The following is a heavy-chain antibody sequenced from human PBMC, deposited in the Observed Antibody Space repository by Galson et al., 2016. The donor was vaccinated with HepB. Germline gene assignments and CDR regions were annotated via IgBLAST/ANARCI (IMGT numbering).Heavy chain of an antibody. CDR2: ISGSGGST. CDR3: AKDLGFLEWLFFDSYYYYGMDV. D-gene: IGHD3-3*01. CDR1: GFTSGDA. Sequence: SLRLSCAASGFTSGDAMHWVRQAPGKGLEWVSAISGSGGSTYYADSVKGRFTISRDNSKNTLYLQMNSLRAEDTAVYYCAKDLGFLEWLFFDSYYYYGMDVWGQGTTVTVSS. V-gene: IGHV3-23*01. J-gene: IGHJ6*02.